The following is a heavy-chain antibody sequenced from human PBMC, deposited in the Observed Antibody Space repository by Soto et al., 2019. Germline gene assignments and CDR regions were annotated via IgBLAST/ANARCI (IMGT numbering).Heavy chain of an antibody. Sequence: ASVKVSCKASGYTFTGYYMHWVRQAPGRGLEWMGWINPNSGGTNYAQKFQGWVTMTRDTSISTAYMGLSRLRSDDTAVYYCARSNMTTVTNYYYYGMDVWGQGTTVTVSS. CDR3: ARSNMTTVTNYYYYGMDV. V-gene: IGHV1-2*04. CDR1: GYTFTGYY. D-gene: IGHD4-4*01. J-gene: IGHJ6*02. CDR2: INPNSGGT.